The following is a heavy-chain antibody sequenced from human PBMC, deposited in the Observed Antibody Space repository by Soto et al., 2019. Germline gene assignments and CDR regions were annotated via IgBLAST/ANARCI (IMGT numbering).Heavy chain of an antibody. V-gene: IGHV4-59*01. CDR3: ARESPHSTEVVMGFAY. D-gene: IGHD3-22*01. CDR1: GGSISSYY. Sequence: SETLSLTCTVSGGSISSYYWSWIRQPPGKGLEWIGYIYYSGSTNYNPSLKSRVTISVDTSKNQFSLKLSSVTAADTAVYYCARESPHSTEVVMGFAYWGQGTLVTVSS. J-gene: IGHJ4*02. CDR2: IYYSGST.